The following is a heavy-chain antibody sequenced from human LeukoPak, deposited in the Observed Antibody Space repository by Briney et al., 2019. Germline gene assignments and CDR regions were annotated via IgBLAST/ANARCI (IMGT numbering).Heavy chain of an antibody. D-gene: IGHD6-13*01. Sequence: SAKVSCKASGGTFSSYAISWVRQAPGQGLEWMGGIIPIFGTANYAQKFQGRVTITTDESTSTAYMELSSLRSEDTAVYYCARASAAGINIGYWGQGTLVTVSS. V-gene: IGHV1-69*05. CDR3: ARASAAGINIGY. J-gene: IGHJ4*02. CDR2: IIPIFGTA. CDR1: GGTFSSYA.